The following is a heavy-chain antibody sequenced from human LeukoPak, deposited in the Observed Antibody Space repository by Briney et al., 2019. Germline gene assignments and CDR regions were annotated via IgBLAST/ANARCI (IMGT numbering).Heavy chain of an antibody. D-gene: IGHD6-13*01. Sequence: GGSLRLSCAASGFTFSSYAMSWVRQAPGKGLEWVSAISGSGGSTYYADSVKGRFTISRDNSNNTLYLQMNSLRAEDTAVYYCAKVKEQQRGRAFDYWGQGTLVTVSS. CDR3: AKVKEQQRGRAFDY. J-gene: IGHJ4*02. CDR1: GFTFSSYA. CDR2: ISGSGGST. V-gene: IGHV3-23*01.